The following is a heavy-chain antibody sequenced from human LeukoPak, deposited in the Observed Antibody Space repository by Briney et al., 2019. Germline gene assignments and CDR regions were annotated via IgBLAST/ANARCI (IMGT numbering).Heavy chain of an antibody. J-gene: IGHJ3*02. CDR2: LFYTGNT. CDR3: ARGTYTMTTDAFDI. V-gene: IGHV4-30-4*07. CDR1: GGSVSSGGYS. Sequence: TLSLTCAVSGGSVSSGGYSWSWIRQPPGKGLEWIGYLFYTGNTYYNPSLKSRVLISVDTSKNQFSLKLTSVTAADTAVYYCARGTYTMTTDAFDIWGQGTMVTVSS. D-gene: IGHD2-2*02.